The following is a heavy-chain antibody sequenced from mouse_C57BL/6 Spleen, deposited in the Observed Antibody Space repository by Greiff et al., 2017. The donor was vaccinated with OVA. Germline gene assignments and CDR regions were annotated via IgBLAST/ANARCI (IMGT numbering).Heavy chain of an antibody. V-gene: IGHV5-17*01. D-gene: IGHD1-3*01. CDR3: ARGDWVAPYFDY. CDR1: GFTFSDYG. J-gene: IGHJ2*01. Sequence: EVMLVESGGGLVKPGGSLKLSCAASGFTFSDYGMHWVRQAPEKGLEWVAYISSGSSTIYYADTVKGRFTISRDNAKNTLFLQMTSLRSEDTAMYYCARGDWVAPYFDYWGQGTTLTVSS. CDR2: ISSGSSTI.